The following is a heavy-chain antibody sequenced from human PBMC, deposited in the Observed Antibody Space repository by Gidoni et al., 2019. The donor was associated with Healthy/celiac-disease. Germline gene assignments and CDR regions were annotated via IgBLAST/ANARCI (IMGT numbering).Heavy chain of an antibody. D-gene: IGHD3-9*01. CDR1: GFTFRSYE. CDR3: ARAETPPYYDILTGYYSSGLYYFDY. J-gene: IGHJ4*02. CDR2: ISSSGSTL. Sequence: EVQLVESGGGLVQPGGPLRLSCAASGFTFRSYEMNWVRQAPGKGLEWFSYISSSGSTLYYADSVKCRFTISRDNAKNSLYLQMNSLRAEETAVYYCARAETPPYYDILTGYYSSGLYYFDYWGQGTLVTVSS. V-gene: IGHV3-48*03.